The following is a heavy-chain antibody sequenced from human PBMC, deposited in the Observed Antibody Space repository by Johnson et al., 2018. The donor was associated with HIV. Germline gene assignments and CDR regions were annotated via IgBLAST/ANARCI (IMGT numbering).Heavy chain of an antibody. V-gene: IGHV3-13*01. CDR2: IGSAGDT. J-gene: IGHJ3*02. Sequence: EQLVESGGGLVQPGGSLRLSCAASGFTFSSYDMHWVRQATGKGLEWVSGIGSAGDTYYPGSVKGRFTISRENAKNTLNLQMNGLRAEDTAVYHCARDRASSSTSDAFDIWGQGTMVTVSS. CDR1: GFTFSSYD. D-gene: IGHD6-6*01. CDR3: ARDRASSSTSDAFDI.